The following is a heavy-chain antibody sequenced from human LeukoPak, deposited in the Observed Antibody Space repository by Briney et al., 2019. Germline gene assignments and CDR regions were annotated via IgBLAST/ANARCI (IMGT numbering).Heavy chain of an antibody. V-gene: IGHV1-18*04. Sequence: ASVKVSCKASGNTFTSYGISWVRQAPGQGLEWMGWINTYNGNTKYTQRLQGRVTVTTDTSTSTAYMELRSLRSDDTAMYYCAIDYGHFPVGDYWGQGTLVTVSS. J-gene: IGHJ4*02. CDR2: INTYNGNT. CDR3: AIDYGHFPVGDY. D-gene: IGHD4-17*01. CDR1: GNTFTSYG.